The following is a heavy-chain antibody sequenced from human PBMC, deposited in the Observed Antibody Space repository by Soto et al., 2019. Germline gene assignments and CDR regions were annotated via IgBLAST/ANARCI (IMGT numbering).Heavy chain of an antibody. CDR1: GGSISSYY. CDR3: ARRDSGSYDAFDF. J-gene: IGHJ3*01. V-gene: IGHV4-59*01. CDR2: IYYSGST. D-gene: IGHD3-10*01. Sequence: SETLSLTCTVSGGSISSYYWSWIRQPPGKGLEWIGYIYYSGSTNYNPSLKSRVTISVDTSKNQFSLKLSSVTAADTAVYYCARRDSGSYDAFDFWGQGTIVTASS.